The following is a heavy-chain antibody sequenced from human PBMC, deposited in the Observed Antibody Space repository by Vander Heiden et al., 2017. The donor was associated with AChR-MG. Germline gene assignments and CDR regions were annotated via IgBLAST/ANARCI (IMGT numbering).Heavy chain of an antibody. CDR2: IYWDDDT. J-gene: IGHJ4*02. V-gene: IGHV2-5*04. Sequence: ITLKESGPSVVKPTQTLTLTCTFSGFSLSNNKVGVAWLRQPPGKALEWLAVIYWDDDTRTSPCLRSRLAITKGTSKNQVVLTMTNVGPEDSGTYYCVFTDFRDGYNHFDNWGQGTVVTVSS. CDR1: GFSLSNNKVG. CDR3: VFTDFRDGYNHFDN. D-gene: IGHD5-12*01.